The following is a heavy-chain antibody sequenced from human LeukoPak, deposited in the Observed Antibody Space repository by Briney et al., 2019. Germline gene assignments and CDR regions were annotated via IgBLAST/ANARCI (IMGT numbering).Heavy chain of an antibody. J-gene: IGHJ6*03. Sequence: GGSLRLSCAASGFTVSSNYMSWVRQAPGKGLEWVTFIRYDGTNKYYADSVKGRFTISRDNSKNTLNLQMNSLRAEDTAVYYCAKDWRCTSTSCVYYYYMDVWGKGTTVTVSS. CDR3: AKDWRCTSTSCVYYYYMDV. V-gene: IGHV3-30*02. CDR2: IRYDGTNK. CDR1: GFTVSSNY. D-gene: IGHD2-2*01.